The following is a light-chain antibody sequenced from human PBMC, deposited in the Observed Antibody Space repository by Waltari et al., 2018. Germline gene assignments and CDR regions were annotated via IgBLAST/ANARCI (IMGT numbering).Light chain of an antibody. Sequence: QSALTQPASVSGSPGQSITISCPGTSRDVGGYNYASWYQQHPGKAPKLMIYEVSNRPSGVSNRFSGSKSGNTASLTISGLQAEDEADYYCSSYTSSSTLVFGTGTKVTVL. V-gene: IGLV2-14*01. CDR3: SSYTSSSTLV. CDR2: EVS. J-gene: IGLJ1*01. CDR1: SRDVGGYNY.